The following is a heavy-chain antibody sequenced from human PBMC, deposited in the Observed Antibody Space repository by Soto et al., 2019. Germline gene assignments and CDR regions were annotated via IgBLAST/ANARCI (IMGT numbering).Heavy chain of an antibody. CDR2: INAGNGNT. Sequence: ASVKVSCKAPGYTFTSYAMHWVRQAPGQRLEWMGWINAGNGNTKYSQKFQGRVTIIRDTSASTAYMELSSLRSEDTAVYYCARTLRFLEWLPHPYYMDVWGKGTTVTVSS. CDR3: ARTLRFLEWLPHPYYMDV. CDR1: GYTFTSYA. J-gene: IGHJ6*03. V-gene: IGHV1-3*01. D-gene: IGHD3-3*01.